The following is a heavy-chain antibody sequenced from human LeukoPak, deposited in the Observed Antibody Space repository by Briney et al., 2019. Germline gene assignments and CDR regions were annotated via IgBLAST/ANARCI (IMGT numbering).Heavy chain of an antibody. Sequence: GGSLRLACAASGFTFSNYDMHWVRQATGKGLEWVSAIGTAGDTYYQGSVRGRFTMSRENAKNSLYLQMNSLTAGDTAVYYCARGADAHFDYWGQGILVTVSS. CDR3: ARGADAHFDY. J-gene: IGHJ4*02. CDR1: GFTFSNYD. CDR2: IGTAGDT. V-gene: IGHV3-13*04. D-gene: IGHD1-26*01.